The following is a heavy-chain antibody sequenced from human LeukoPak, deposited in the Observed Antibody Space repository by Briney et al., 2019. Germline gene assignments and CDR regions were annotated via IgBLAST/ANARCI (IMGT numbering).Heavy chain of an antibody. CDR3: ARGGYSGSYYKFS. CDR1: GFTFTDYW. Sequence: PGGSLRLSCVASGFTFTDYWMHWVRQAPGKGPEWLSRISNDGSITVYADSAKGRFTVSRDNAKSFVYLEVTSLRPEDTAVYYCARGGYSGSYYKFSWGPGTLVTVAS. V-gene: IGHV3-74*01. J-gene: IGHJ4*02. D-gene: IGHD6-25*01. CDR2: ISNDGSIT.